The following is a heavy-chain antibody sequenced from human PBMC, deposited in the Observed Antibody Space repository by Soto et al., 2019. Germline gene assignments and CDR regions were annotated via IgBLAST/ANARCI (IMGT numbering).Heavy chain of an antibody. V-gene: IGHV4-39*01. CDR3: ARHLRFLEWEFDP. D-gene: IGHD3-3*01. Sequence: SETLSLTCTVSGGSISSSSYYWGWIRQPPGKGLEWIGSIYYSGSTYYNPSLKSRVTISVDTSKNQFSLKLSSVTAADTAVYYCARHLRFLEWEFDPWGQGTLVTVSS. J-gene: IGHJ5*02. CDR1: GGSISSSSYY. CDR2: IYYSGST.